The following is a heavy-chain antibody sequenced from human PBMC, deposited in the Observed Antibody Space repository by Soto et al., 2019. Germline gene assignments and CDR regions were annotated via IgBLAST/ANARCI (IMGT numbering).Heavy chain of an antibody. CDR3: ARSPIAAAGTYYYYYYGMDV. V-gene: IGHV1-69*12. CDR1: GGTFSSYA. CDR2: IIPIFGTA. D-gene: IGHD6-13*01. J-gene: IGHJ6*02. Sequence: QVQLVQSGAEVKKPGSSVKVSCKASGGTFSSYAISWVRQAPGQGLEWMGGIIPIFGTANYAQKFQGRVTITADESTSTAYMELSSLRSEDTAVYYCARSPIAAAGTYYYYYYGMDVWGQGTTVTVSS.